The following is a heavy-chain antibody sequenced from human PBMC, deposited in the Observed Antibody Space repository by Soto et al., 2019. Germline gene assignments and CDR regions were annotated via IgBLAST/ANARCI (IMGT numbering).Heavy chain of an antibody. J-gene: IGHJ4*02. CDR3: ARDTKQWDHTYWNS. CDR2: INNRNSNT. Sequence: QVQLEQSGVEMRKPGASVKVSFKASGHTFITFGVSCVRQAPGQGLEWMGWINNRNSNTNYAQKFQGRVSMTRDTSTTTVYMELRSMTSDEAAVYFCARDTKQWDHTYWNSWGQGNVVIVSS. CDR1: GHTFITFG. V-gene: IGHV1-18*01. D-gene: IGHD1-26*01.